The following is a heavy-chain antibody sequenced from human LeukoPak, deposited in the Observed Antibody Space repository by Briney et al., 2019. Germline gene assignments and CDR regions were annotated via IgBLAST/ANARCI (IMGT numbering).Heavy chain of an antibody. J-gene: IGHJ4*02. Sequence: SATVSCKASGGTFSSYAISWVRQAPGQGLEWMGGIIPIFGTANYAQKFQGRVTITADESTSTAYMELSSLRSEDTAVYYCARAPIAVAGIASHFDYWGQGTLVTVSS. CDR2: IIPIFGTA. CDR3: ARAPIAVAGIASHFDY. CDR1: GGTFSSYA. D-gene: IGHD6-19*01. V-gene: IGHV1-69*13.